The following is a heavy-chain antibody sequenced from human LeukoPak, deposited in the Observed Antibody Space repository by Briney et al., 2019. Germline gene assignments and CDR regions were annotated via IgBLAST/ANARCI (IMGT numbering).Heavy chain of an antibody. CDR1: GFTFSNYP. CDR3: ARSLVVGATYPYH. V-gene: IGHV3-30*04. D-gene: IGHD1-26*01. CDR2: ISYDGSNK. Sequence: QPGGSLRLSCAGSGFTFSNYPMHWVRQAPGKGLEWVAVISYDGSNKYYADSVKGRFTISRDNSKNTLYLQLNSLRAEDTAVYYCARSLVVGATYPYHWGQGTLVTVSS. J-gene: IGHJ5*02.